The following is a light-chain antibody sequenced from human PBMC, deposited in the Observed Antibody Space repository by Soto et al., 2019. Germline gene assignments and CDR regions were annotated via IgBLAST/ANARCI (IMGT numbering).Light chain of an antibody. V-gene: IGLV2-14*01. CDR2: EVS. CDR1: SSDVGGYNY. CDR3: SSYTSSSTV. Sequence: QSVLTQPASVSGSPGQSITISCTGTSSDVGGYNYVSWYQQHPGKAPKLMIYEVSNRPSGVSNRFSGSTSGNTASLTISGLQAEDEADYYCSSYTSSSTVFGGGTKLTVL. J-gene: IGLJ3*02.